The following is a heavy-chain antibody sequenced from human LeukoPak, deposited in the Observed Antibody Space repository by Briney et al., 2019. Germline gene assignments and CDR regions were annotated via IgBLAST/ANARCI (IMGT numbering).Heavy chain of an antibody. Sequence: PGGSLRLSCAASGFTFSSYAMSWVRQAPGKGLEWVSAISGSGGSTYYADSVKGRFTISRDNSKNTLYLQMNSLRAEDTAVYYCAEDSLGYSSGFDAFDIWGQGTMVTVSS. CDR1: GFTFSSYA. J-gene: IGHJ3*02. D-gene: IGHD6-19*01. CDR3: AEDSLGYSSGFDAFDI. V-gene: IGHV3-23*01. CDR2: ISGSGGST.